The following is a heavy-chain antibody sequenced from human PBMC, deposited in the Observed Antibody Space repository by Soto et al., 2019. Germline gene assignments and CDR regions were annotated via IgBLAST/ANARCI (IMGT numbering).Heavy chain of an antibody. D-gene: IGHD2-21*02. Sequence: PSETLSLTCTVSGGSISSYYWSWIRLPPGKGLEWIGYIYYRGSTNYNPSLKSRVTISVDTSKNHFSMKLSSVTAADTAVYYCASSYCGGDGCPGVSNYFDYWGQGTLGTVSS. V-gene: IGHV4-59*12. CDR2: IYYRGST. CDR3: ASSYCGGDGCPGVSNYFDY. CDR1: GGSISSYY. J-gene: IGHJ4*02.